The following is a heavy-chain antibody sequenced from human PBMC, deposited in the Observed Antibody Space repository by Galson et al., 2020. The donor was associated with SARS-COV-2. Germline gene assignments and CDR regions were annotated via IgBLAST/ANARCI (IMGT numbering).Heavy chain of an antibody. V-gene: IGHV1-2*02. CDR1: GYTITGYY. Sequence: ASVKVSCKASGYTITGYYMHWVRQAPGQGLEWMGWINPNSGGTNYAQKFQGRVTMTRDTSINTAYMELSRLRSDDTAIYYCARTFTTLGAGGMDVWGQGTTVTVSS. CDR2: INPNSGGT. D-gene: IGHD3-3*01. CDR3: ARTFTTLGAGGMDV. J-gene: IGHJ6*02.